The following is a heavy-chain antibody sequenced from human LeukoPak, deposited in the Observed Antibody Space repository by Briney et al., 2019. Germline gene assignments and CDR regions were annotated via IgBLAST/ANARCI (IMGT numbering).Heavy chain of an antibody. CDR3: ARDRSPTDYSDTSGPSEGWFDP. CDR2: IYYSGST. V-gene: IGHV4-39*07. Sequence: SETLSLTCTVSGGSISSSSYYWGWIRQPPGKGLEWIGSIYYSGSTYYNPSLKSRVTISVDKSKNQFFLRLTSVTAADTAVYYCARDRSPTDYSDTSGPSEGWFDPWGQGTLVTVSS. D-gene: IGHD3-22*01. J-gene: IGHJ5*02. CDR1: GGSISSSSYY.